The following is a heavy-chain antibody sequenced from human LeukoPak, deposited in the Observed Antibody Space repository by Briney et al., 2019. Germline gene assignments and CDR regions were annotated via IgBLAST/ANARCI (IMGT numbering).Heavy chain of an antibody. CDR3: AGRRSSGWYAY. V-gene: IGHV3-74*01. CDR2: INSDGSAT. J-gene: IGHJ4*02. Sequence: GGSLRLSCAASGFSFTNYWMHWVRQAPGKGLVWVSHINSDGSATRYADSVKGRFLIFRDTSKNTVDLQMNSLRVEDTAVYYCAGRRSSGWYAYWGQGTLVTVSS. D-gene: IGHD6-19*01. CDR1: GFSFTNYW.